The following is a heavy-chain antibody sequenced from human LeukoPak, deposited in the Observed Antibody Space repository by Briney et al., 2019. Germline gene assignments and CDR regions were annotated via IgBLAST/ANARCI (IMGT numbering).Heavy chain of an antibody. D-gene: IGHD6-19*01. J-gene: IGHJ4*02. Sequence: PGGSLRLSCAASGFTFSSYGMHCVRQAPGKGLEWVAVISYDGSNKYYADSVKGRFTISRDNSKNTLYLQMNSLRAEDTAVYYCAKVAQLLAVAGDYWGQGTLVTVSS. CDR1: GFTFSSYG. CDR2: ISYDGSNK. CDR3: AKVAQLLAVAGDY. V-gene: IGHV3-30*18.